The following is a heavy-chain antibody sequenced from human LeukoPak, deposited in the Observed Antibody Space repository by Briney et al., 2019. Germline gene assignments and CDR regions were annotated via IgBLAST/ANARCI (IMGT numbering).Heavy chain of an antibody. V-gene: IGHV1-2*02. Sequence: GASVKVSCKASGYTFTGYYMHWVRQAPGQGLEWMGWINPNSGGTNYAQKFQGRVTMTRDTSISTAYMGLSRLRSDDTAVYYCARGGDDSSGYYSPFDYWGQGTLVTVSS. J-gene: IGHJ4*02. CDR2: INPNSGGT. CDR3: ARGGDDSSGYYSPFDY. D-gene: IGHD3-22*01. CDR1: GYTFTGYY.